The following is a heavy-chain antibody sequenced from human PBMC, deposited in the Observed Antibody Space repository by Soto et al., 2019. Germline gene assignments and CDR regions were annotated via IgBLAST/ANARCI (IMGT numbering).Heavy chain of an antibody. V-gene: IGHV3-7*01. D-gene: IGHD1-26*01. CDR1: GFTFSSFW. CDR3: VRDRSGSYLEGFDY. CDR2: IKQDGSEK. J-gene: IGHJ4*02. Sequence: GGSLRLSCAASGFTFSSFWMTWVRQAPGKGLEWVANIKQDGSEKYYVDSVKGRFTISRDNARNSVFLEMKSLRSEDTAVYSCVRDRSGSYLEGFDYWGQGTLVTVSS.